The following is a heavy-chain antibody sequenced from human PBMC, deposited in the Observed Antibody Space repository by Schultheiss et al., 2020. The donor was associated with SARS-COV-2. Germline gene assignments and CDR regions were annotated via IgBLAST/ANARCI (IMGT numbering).Heavy chain of an antibody. D-gene: IGHD6-19*01. CDR1: GFTFSSYS. J-gene: IGHJ3*02. CDR3: ARDGYSSGWNDAFDI. Sequence: GESLKISCAASGFTFSSYSLNWIRQAPGKGLEWVSYISSSSSTIYYADSVKGRFTISRDNAKNSLYLQMNSLRAEDTAVYYCARDGYSSGWNDAFDIWGQGTMVTVAS. CDR2: ISSSSSTI. V-gene: IGHV3-48*01.